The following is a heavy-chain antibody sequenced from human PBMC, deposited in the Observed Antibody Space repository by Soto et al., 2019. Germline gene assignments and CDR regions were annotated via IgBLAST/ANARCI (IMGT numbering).Heavy chain of an antibody. D-gene: IGHD6-19*01. J-gene: IGHJ6*02. CDR2: ISSTSGTI. V-gene: IGHV3-48*02. CDR3: ANQKIRFSVAGTLYGLGV. Sequence: GGSLRLSCEASGFVFSTYSMNWVRQAPGKGLEWISYISSTSGTIYYADSVKGRFTIFRDNAKNSLFLQMNGLRDDDTAVYYCANQKIRFSVAGTLYGLGVWGQGTTVTVSS. CDR1: GFVFSTYS.